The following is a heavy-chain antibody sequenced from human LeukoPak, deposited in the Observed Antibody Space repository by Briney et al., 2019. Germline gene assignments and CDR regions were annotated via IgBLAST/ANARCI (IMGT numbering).Heavy chain of an antibody. J-gene: IGHJ6*02. CDR1: GFTFSSYF. CDR3: ARQRIDYDILTGYQKYGLDV. CDR2: ITTSSSDV. Sequence: GGSLRFSCAASGFTFSSYFMNWVRQAPGKGLEWVSSITTSSSDVYYADSVRGRFTISRDNAKNSLFLQMNGLRAEDTAVYYCARQRIDYDILTGYQKYGLDVWGQGTTVTVSS. D-gene: IGHD3-9*01. V-gene: IGHV3-21*01.